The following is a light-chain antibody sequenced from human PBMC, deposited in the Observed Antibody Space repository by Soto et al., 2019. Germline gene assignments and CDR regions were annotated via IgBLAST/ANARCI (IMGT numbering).Light chain of an antibody. CDR1: SSNIGSNY. CDR2: KND. Sequence: QSVLTQPPSVSGTPGQRVTISCSGSSSNIGSNYVYWYQHVPGTAPKLLIYKNDQRPSGVPDRLSGSKSGTSDSLAISGLRSEDEAAYSCVTWDDILYGVLFGGGTKLTVL. CDR3: VTWDDILYGVL. J-gene: IGLJ2*01. V-gene: IGLV1-47*01.